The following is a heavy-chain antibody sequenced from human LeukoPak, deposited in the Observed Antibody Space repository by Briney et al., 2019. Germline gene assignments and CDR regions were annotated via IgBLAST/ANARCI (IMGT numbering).Heavy chain of an antibody. CDR2: ISYDGSKK. J-gene: IGHJ4*02. V-gene: IGHV3-30*04. Sequence: GRSLRLSCVASGFTFSNYAIHWVRQAPGKGLEWVAVISYDGSKKYYADSVKGRFTISRDNSKNTLFLQMSSLRAEDTAIYYCAKGGNYGGTPTFDYWGQGTLVTVSS. CDR1: GFTFSNYA. D-gene: IGHD4-23*01. CDR3: AKGGNYGGTPTFDY.